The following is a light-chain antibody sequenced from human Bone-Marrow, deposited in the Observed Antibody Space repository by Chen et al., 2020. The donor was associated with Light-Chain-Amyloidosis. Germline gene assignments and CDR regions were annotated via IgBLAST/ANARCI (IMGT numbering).Light chain of an antibody. CDR3: SSFTSSRTVV. J-gene: IGLJ1*01. Sequence: QSALTQPASVSESPGQSITISCTGTSSDLGGYNFVSWYQQHPGKAPKLMIFDVSSRPSGVSERFSGSESGNTASRTISGLQAEDEATYYCSSFTSSRTVVFGTGTRITVL. CDR2: DVS. CDR1: SSDLGGYNF. V-gene: IGLV2-14*03.